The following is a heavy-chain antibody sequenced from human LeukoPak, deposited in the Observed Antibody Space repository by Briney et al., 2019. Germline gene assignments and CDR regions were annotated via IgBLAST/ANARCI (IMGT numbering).Heavy chain of an antibody. J-gene: IGHJ5*02. CDR3: ARVVAAAGNNWFDP. V-gene: IGHV4-30-4*07. CDR1: GDSISSGGYS. D-gene: IGHD6-13*01. Sequence: PSETLSLTCAVSGDSISSGGYSWSWIRQTPGKGLEWIAYIHDSGSTYNNPSLKTRLSISIDTSKNQFSLKLNSVSAADTAVYYCARVVAAAGNNWFDPWGQGTLVTVSS. CDR2: IHDSGST.